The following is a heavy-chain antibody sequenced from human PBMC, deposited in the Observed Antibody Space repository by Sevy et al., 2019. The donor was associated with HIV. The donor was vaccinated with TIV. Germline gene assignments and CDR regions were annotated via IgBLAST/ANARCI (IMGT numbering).Heavy chain of an antibody. Sequence: GGSLRLSCTGSGFSFDSYDMNWVRQAPGRGLEWVSSIGGSGGSTHYADSVKGRFTISRDNSKNTLYLQMNSLRAEDTAVYYCATDRISDWFFDSWGQGTLVTVSS. V-gene: IGHV3-23*01. D-gene: IGHD3-9*01. J-gene: IGHJ4*02. CDR3: ATDRISDWFFDS. CDR2: IGGSGGST. CDR1: GFSFDSYD.